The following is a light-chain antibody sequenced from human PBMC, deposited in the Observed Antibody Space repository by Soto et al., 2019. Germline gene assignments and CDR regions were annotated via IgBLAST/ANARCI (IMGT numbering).Light chain of an antibody. CDR3: GTWDSSLSGGV. CDR1: TSNIGRTT. Sequence: QSVLTQAPSASGTPGQRVTISCSGSTSNIGRTTVNWYQQLPGTAPKLLIYDNNKRPSGIPDRFSGSKSGTSATLGITGLQTGDEADYYCGTWDSSLSGGVFGGGTKLTVL. V-gene: IGLV1-51*01. J-gene: IGLJ3*02. CDR2: DNN.